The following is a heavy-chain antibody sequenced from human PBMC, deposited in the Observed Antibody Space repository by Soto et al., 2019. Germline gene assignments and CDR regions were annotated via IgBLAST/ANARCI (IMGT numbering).Heavy chain of an antibody. Sequence: EVQLVESGGGLVKPGGSLRLSCAASGFTFSNAWMSWVRQAPGKGLEWVGQMKSRTDGGTIDYAAPVKARFTISRDDSKNTRYLQMNSVKTEGTAVYYCSSAPGVAYWGQGTLVTVSS. CDR2: MKSRTDGGTI. CDR3: SSAPGVAY. J-gene: IGHJ4*02. CDR1: GFTFSNAW. D-gene: IGHD3-10*01. V-gene: IGHV3-15*01.